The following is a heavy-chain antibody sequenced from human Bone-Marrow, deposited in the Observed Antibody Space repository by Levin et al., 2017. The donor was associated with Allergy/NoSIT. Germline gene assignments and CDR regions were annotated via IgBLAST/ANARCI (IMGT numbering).Heavy chain of an antibody. D-gene: IGHD2-21*01. CDR1: GFISSRHG. Sequence: LSLTCEASGFISSRHGMTWVRQAPGKGLEWVSGITASGYGSSYADSVKGRFTISRDNVKNMVYLQMNGLRVEDTAVYYCAKGVILYFYYGLDVWGQGTTVTVSS. CDR2: ITASGYGS. V-gene: IGHV3-23*01. J-gene: IGHJ6*02. CDR3: AKGVILYFYYGLDV.